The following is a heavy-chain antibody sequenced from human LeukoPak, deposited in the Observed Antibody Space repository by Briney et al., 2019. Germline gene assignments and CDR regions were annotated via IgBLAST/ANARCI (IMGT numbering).Heavy chain of an antibody. CDR1: GYTFTGYY. V-gene: IGHV1-2*02. CDR3: ARDPKMDSGYEFDY. D-gene: IGHD5-12*01. J-gene: IGHJ4*02. CDR2: INPNSGGT. Sequence: GASVKVSCKASGYTFTGYYMHWVRQAPGQGLEWMGWINPNSGGTNYAQKFQGRVTITADESTSTAYMELSSLRSEDTAVYYCARDPKMDSGYEFDYWGQGTLVTVSS.